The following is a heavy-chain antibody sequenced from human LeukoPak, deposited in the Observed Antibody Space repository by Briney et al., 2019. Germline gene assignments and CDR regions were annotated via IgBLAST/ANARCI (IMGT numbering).Heavy chain of an antibody. J-gene: IGHJ4*02. V-gene: IGHV4-4*07. D-gene: IGHD2-15*01. CDR2: IYISGST. Sequence: PSETLSLTCTVSGASIDSHYWSWIRQPAGKGLEWIGRIYISGSTNYNSSLQSRVTMSVDTSQNQFSLKLTSVTAADTAVYYCARALNPLPGTYYFDYWGQGTLVTVSS. CDR3: ARALNPLPGTYYFDY. CDR1: GASIDSHY.